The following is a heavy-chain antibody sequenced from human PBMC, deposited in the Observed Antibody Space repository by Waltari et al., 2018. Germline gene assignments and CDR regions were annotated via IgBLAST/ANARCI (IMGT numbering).Heavy chain of an antibody. CDR2: ISWNSGSI. CDR3: AKDLWQQLAPLAFDP. J-gene: IGHJ5*02. Sequence: EVQLVESGGGLVQPGRSLRLSCAASGFTFDDYAMHWVRQAPGKGLEWVSGISWNSGSIGYADSVKGRFTISRDNAKNSLYLQMNSLRAEDTALYYCAKDLWQQLAPLAFDPWGQGTLVTVSS. D-gene: IGHD6-13*01. CDR1: GFTFDDYA. V-gene: IGHV3-9*01.